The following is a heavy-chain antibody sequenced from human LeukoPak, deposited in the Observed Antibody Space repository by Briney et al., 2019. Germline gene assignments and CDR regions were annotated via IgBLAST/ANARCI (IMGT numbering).Heavy chain of an antibody. J-gene: IGHJ6*03. V-gene: IGHV1-46*01. Sequence: ASVKVSCKASGYTFTSYYMHWVRQAPGQGLEWMGIINPSGGSTSYAQKFQGRVTMTRDMSTSTVYMELSSLRSEDTAVYYCARAYRVIRSLSYMDVWGKGTTVSVSS. CDR3: ARAYRVIRSLSYMDV. D-gene: IGHD3-16*02. CDR2: INPSGGST. CDR1: GYTFTSYY.